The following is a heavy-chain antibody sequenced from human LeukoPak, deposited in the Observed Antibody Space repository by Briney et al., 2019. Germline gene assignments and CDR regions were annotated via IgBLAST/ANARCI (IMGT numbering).Heavy chain of an antibody. V-gene: IGHV3-23*01. CDR3: AKKTTPGIAVTGPLDY. J-gene: IGHJ4*02. CDR2: ISVSGGST. D-gene: IGHD6-19*01. Sequence: GGSLRLSCAASGFTFSSYAMSWVRQGPGKGLEWVSTISVSGGSTYYADSVKGRFTISRDNSKNTLHLQMNSLRAEDTALYYCAKKTTPGIAVTGPLDYWGQGTLVTVSS. CDR1: GFTFSSYA.